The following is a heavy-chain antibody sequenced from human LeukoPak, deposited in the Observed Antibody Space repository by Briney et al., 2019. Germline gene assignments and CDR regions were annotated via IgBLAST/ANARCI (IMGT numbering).Heavy chain of an antibody. CDR3: ARGAFSPHGGYYGH. CDR1: GFTFSSYG. V-gene: IGHV3-30*02. J-gene: IGHJ4*02. CDR2: IRYDGSNK. Sequence: PGGSLRLSCAASGFTFSSYGMHWVRQAPGKGLEWVAFIRYDGSNKYYADSVKGRFTISRDTSKNTLSLQMNSLRVEDTALYYCARGAFSPHGGYYGHWGQGTLVTVSS. D-gene: IGHD1-26*01.